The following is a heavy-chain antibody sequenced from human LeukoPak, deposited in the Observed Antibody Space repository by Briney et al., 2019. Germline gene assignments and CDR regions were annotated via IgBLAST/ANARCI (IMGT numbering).Heavy chain of an antibody. D-gene: IGHD6-19*01. CDR3: ARGYSSGWYEEHPVYYFDY. J-gene: IGHJ4*02. V-gene: IGHV4-59*01. Sequence: SETLSLTCTVSGGSISSYYWSWIRQPPGKGLEWIGYIYYSGSTNYNPSPKSRVTISVDTSKNQFSLKLSSVTAADTAVYYCARGYSSGWYEEHPVYYFDYWGQGTLVTVSS. CDR2: IYYSGST. CDR1: GGSISSYY.